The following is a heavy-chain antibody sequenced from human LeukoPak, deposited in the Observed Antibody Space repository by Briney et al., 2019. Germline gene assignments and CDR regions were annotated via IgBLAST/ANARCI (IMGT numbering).Heavy chain of an antibody. CDR2: ISSSSSTI. V-gene: IGHV3-48*04. D-gene: IGHD2-15*01. CDR3: ARGALGYCSGGSCYSDDAFDI. J-gene: IGHJ3*02. Sequence: GGSLRLSCAASGFTFSSYSMNWVRQAPGKGLEWVSYISSSSSTIYYADSVKGRFTISRDNAKNSLYLQMNSLRAEDTAVYYCARGALGYCSGGSCYSDDAFDIWGQGTMVTVSS. CDR1: GFTFSSYS.